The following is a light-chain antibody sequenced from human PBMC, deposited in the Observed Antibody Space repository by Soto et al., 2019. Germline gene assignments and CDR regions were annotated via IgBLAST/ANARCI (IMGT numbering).Light chain of an antibody. Sequence: AIQMTQSPSTLSASVGDRVTITCRASQDISTELGWYQQKPGKAPRLLIYGTFSLQSGVPSRFSGSGTGTDFTLTITSLQPSDYATYYCLQDFQYPRTFGQGTKVELK. J-gene: IGKJ1*01. CDR3: LQDFQYPRT. CDR1: QDISTE. V-gene: IGKV1-6*01. CDR2: GTF.